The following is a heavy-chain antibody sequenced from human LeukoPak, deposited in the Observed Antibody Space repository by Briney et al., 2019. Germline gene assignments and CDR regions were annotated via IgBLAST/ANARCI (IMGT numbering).Heavy chain of an antibody. J-gene: IGHJ4*02. CDR3: ARAAAAGRVFDY. CDR2: IYTSGST. Sequence: SETLSLTCTVSGGSISSYYWSWIRQPPGKGLEWIGRIYTSGSTNYNPSLKSRVIMSVDASKNQFSLKLSSVTAADRAVYYCARAAAAGRVFDYWGQGTLVTVSS. CDR1: GGSISSYY. V-gene: IGHV4-4*07. D-gene: IGHD6-13*01.